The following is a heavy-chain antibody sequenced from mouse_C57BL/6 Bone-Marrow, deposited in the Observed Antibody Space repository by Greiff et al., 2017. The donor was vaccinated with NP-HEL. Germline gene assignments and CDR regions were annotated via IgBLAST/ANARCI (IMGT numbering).Heavy chain of an antibody. CDR2: ISDGGSYT. Sequence: EVKVVESGGGLVKPGGSLKLSCAASGFTFSSYAMSWVRQTPEKRLEWVATISDGGSYTYYPDNVKGRFTISRDNAKNNLYLQMSHLKSEDTAMYYCARESTMITYYFDYWGQGTTLTVSS. V-gene: IGHV5-4*01. D-gene: IGHD2-4*01. CDR3: ARESTMITYYFDY. J-gene: IGHJ2*01. CDR1: GFTFSSYA.